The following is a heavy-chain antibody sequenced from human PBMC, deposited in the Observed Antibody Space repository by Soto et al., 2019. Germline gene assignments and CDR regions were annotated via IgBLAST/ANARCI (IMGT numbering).Heavy chain of an antibody. Sequence: EVQLVESGGGLVKPGGSLRLSCAASGFTFSSYSMNWVRQAPGKGLEWVSSISSSSSYIYYADSVKGRFTISRDNAKNSLYLQMNSLRAEDTAVYYCASLPICGSVRGGDCYITAGMDVWGQGTTVTVSS. CDR2: ISSSSSYI. CDR1: GFTFSSYS. CDR3: ASLPICGSVRGGDCYITAGMDV. V-gene: IGHV3-21*01. J-gene: IGHJ6*02. D-gene: IGHD2-21*02.